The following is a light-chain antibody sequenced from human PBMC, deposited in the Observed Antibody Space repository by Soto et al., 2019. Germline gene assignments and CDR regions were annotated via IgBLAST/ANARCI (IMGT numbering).Light chain of an antibody. V-gene: IGLV2-14*03. J-gene: IGLJ3*02. CDR2: DVS. CDR1: SSDVGRYNY. CDR3: RSYTTSTTLV. Sequence: QSALTQPASVSGSPGQSSTISCTGTSSDVGRYNYVSWYQQYPGKAPKLMIYDVSNRPSGVFNRFSGSKSGNTASLTISGLQAEDEADYYCRSYTTSTTLVFGGGTKLTVL.